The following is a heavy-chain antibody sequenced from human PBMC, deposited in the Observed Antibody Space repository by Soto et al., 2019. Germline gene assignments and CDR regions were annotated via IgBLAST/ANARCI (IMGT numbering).Heavy chain of an antibody. CDR2: INSDGSIT. Sequence: PGGSLRLSCAASGFTFSNYWMHWVRQAPGKGLVWVSRINSDGSITTYADSVKGRFTISRDNAKNTVYLQMNSLRADDTAVYYCASLDWIYDAWGQGTLVTVSS. CDR3: ASLDWIYDA. V-gene: IGHV3-74*01. D-gene: IGHD1-7*01. CDR1: GFTFSNYW. J-gene: IGHJ5*02.